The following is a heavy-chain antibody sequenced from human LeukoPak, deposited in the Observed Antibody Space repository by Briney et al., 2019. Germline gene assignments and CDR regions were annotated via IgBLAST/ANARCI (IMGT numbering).Heavy chain of an antibody. CDR2: TYYRSNWYN. V-gene: IGHV6-1*01. CDR3: ARDQVGFDP. D-gene: IGHD2-15*01. J-gene: IGHJ5*02. Sequence: SQTLSLTCAISGDSVSSNTAAWNYIRQSPSRGLEWLGKTYYRSNWYNDSAVSVKGRIAINPDTSKNQFSLQLNSVTPEDTAVYFCARDQVGFDPWGQGILVTVSS. CDR1: GDSVSSNTAA.